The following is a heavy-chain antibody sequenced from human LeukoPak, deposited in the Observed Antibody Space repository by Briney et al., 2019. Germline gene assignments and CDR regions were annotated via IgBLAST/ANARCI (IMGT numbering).Heavy chain of an antibody. CDR3: ARVGRVGSYYYGMDV. CDR2: IYPGDSDT. D-gene: IGHD3-10*01. V-gene: IGHV5-51*01. J-gene: IGHJ6*02. Sequence: GESLKVSCMGSGFSFTSYWVGWVRQMPGKGLEWMGIIYPGDSDTRYSPSFQGQATISADKSISTAYLQWSSLKASDTAMYYCARVGRVGSYYYGMDVWGQGTTVTVSS. CDR1: GFSFTSYW.